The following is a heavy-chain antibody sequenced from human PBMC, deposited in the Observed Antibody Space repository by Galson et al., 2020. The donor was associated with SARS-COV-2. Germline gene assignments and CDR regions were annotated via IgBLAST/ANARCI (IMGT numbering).Heavy chain of an antibody. CDR2: IYTSGST. Sequence: SETLYLTCTVSGDSISSGSYYWSWIRQPAGKGLEWIGRIYTSGSTNYNPSLQSRVTISIDTSKNQFSLELTSVTAADTAVYFCAYGVVAGTGYWGQGILVTVSS. D-gene: IGHD6-19*01. V-gene: IGHV4-61*02. CDR3: AYGVVAGTGY. CDR1: GDSISSGSYY. J-gene: IGHJ4*02.